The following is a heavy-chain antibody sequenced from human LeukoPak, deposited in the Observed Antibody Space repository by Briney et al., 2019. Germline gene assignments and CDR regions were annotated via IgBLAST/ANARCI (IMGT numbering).Heavy chain of an antibody. J-gene: IGHJ4*02. D-gene: IGHD6-13*01. CDR2: IFYSGST. CDR3: ATLRLLAAGSTFDY. Sequence: KPSETLSLTCTVSGGSIRSYYWSWIRQPPGKGLEWIGYIFYSGSTNYSPSLKSRVTISVDTSKSQFSLKLSPVTAADTAVYYCATLRLLAAGSTFDYWGQGTQVTVSS. V-gene: IGHV4-59*08. CDR1: GGSIRSYY.